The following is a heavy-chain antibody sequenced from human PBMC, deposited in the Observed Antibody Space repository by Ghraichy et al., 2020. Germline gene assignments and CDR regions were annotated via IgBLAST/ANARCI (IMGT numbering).Heavy chain of an antibody. J-gene: IGHJ4*02. CDR1: GFTVSSNY. CDR3: ARVVEIGDATLFDY. CDR2: IYSGGST. Sequence: GESLNISCAASGFTVSSNYMSWVRQAPGKGLEWVSVIYSGGSTYYADSVKGRFTISRDNSKNTLYLQMNSLRAEDTAVYYCARVVEIGDATLFDYWGQGTLVTVSS. D-gene: IGHD4-17*01. V-gene: IGHV3-66*01.